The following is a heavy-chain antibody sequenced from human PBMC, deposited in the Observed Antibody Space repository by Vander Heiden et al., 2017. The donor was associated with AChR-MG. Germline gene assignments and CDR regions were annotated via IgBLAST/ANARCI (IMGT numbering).Heavy chain of an antibody. Sequence: QVQLVESGGGAVPPGRSLRLSCAASGFNFGSYAMHWVRQATGKVLEWVAVISYDGSNEYYADSVKGRFTISRDNSNKKRYLKMNSMISEETAVYYCASHHRRATTGRDYLKHWGQGTLVTVSS. CDR1: GFNFGSYA. J-gene: IGHJ1*01. CDR2: ISYDGSNE. D-gene: IGHD1-1*01. CDR3: ASHHRRATTGRDYLKH. V-gene: IGHV3-30*03.